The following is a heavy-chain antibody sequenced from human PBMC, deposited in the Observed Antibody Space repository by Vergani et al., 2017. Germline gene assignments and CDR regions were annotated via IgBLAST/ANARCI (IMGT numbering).Heavy chain of an antibody. D-gene: IGHD2-2*01. Sequence: EVQLLESGGGLVQPGGSLRLSCAASGFTFSSYAMSWVRQAPGKGLEWVSAISGSGGSTYYADSVKGRFTISRDNSKNTLYLQMNSLRAEDTAVYYCARDGSDIVVVPAATPLDGGMDVWGQGTTVTVSS. CDR2: ISGSGGST. V-gene: IGHV3-23*01. CDR1: GFTFSSYA. CDR3: ARDGSDIVVVPAATPLDGGMDV. J-gene: IGHJ6*02.